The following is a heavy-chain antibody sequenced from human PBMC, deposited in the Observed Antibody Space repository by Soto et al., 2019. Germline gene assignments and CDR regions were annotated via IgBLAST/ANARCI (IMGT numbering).Heavy chain of an antibody. CDR3: VHTSGWQHTT. D-gene: IGHD1-1*01. J-gene: IGHJ5*02. CDR2: LYWNDDN. V-gene: IGHV2-5*01. CDR1: GFSLSTSEVG. Sequence: QITVKESGPTLVKPTQTLTLSCTFSGFSLSTSEVGVAWIRQPPGKALEWLALLYWNDDNRYSPSLKNRLTITKDTSKIHVSLTMINLDPGDTATYYCVHTSGWQHTTWSQATLVTVSS.